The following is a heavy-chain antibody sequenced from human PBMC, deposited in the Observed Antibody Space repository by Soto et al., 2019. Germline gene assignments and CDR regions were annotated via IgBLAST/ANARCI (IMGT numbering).Heavy chain of an antibody. CDR3: ARDEDGGALDY. D-gene: IGHD4-17*01. CDR2: IWFDGNNK. CDR1: GFTFSSYG. J-gene: IGHJ4*02. V-gene: IGHV3-33*01. Sequence: QVQLVESGGGVVQPGRSLRLSCAASGFTFSSYGMHWVRQAPGKGLEWVALIWFDGNNKYYADSVKGRFTISRDNSKNTLYLQMNSLRAEDTAVYYCARDEDGGALDYWGQGTLVTVSS.